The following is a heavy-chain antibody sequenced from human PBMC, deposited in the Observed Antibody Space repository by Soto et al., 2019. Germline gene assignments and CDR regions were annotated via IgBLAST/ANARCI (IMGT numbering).Heavy chain of an antibody. J-gene: IGHJ5*02. CDR1: GFTFSSYG. Sequence: GGSLRLSCAASGFTFSSYGMHWVRQAPGKGLEWVAVIWYDGSNKYYADSVKGRFTISRDNSKNTLYLQMNSLRAEDTAVYYCARGNGGYDLVDVNDNWFDPWGQGTLVTVSS. CDR3: ARGNGGYDLVDVNDNWFDP. D-gene: IGHD5-12*01. V-gene: IGHV3-33*01. CDR2: IWYDGSNK.